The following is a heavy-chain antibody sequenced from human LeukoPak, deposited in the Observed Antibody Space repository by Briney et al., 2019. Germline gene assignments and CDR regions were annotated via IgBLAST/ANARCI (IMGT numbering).Heavy chain of an antibody. V-gene: IGHV3-21*01. D-gene: IGHD6-13*01. CDR1: GFTFSSYS. Sequence: PGGSLRLSCAASGFTFSSYSTNWVRQAPGKGLEWVSSISGSSSYIYYADSVKGRFTISRDNAKNSLYLQMNSLRAEDTAVYYCARGYSSSWYVFTEVYYFDYWGQGTLVTVSS. J-gene: IGHJ4*02. CDR2: ISGSSSYI. CDR3: ARGYSSSWYVFTEVYYFDY.